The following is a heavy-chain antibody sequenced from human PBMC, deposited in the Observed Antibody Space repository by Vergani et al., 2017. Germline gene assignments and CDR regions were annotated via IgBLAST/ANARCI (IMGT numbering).Heavy chain of an antibody. CDR3: ARHPYCSSTSCYGGWFDP. CDR2: IYTSGST. Sequence: QVQLQESGPGLVKPSQTLSLTCTVSGGSISSGSYYWSWIRQPAGKGLEWIGRIYTSGSTNYNPSLKSRVTISVDTSKNQFSLKLSSVTAADTAVYYCARHPYCSSTSCYGGWFDPWGQGTLVTVSS. J-gene: IGHJ5*02. D-gene: IGHD2-2*01. V-gene: IGHV4-61*02. CDR1: GGSISSGSYY.